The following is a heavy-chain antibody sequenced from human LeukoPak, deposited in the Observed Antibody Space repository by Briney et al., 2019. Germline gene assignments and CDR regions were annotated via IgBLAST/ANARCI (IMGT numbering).Heavy chain of an antibody. Sequence: SETLSLTCTVSGGPISSRGYYWGWIRQPPGKGLEWIGHIYYSGSTYYNPSLKSRVTISVDTSKNQFSPKLSSVTAGDTAVYNCARYSSAWFDPWGQGTLVTVSS. D-gene: IGHD6-25*01. CDR3: ARYSSAWFDP. J-gene: IGHJ5*02. CDR1: GGPISSRGYY. V-gene: IGHV4-39*01. CDR2: IYYSGST.